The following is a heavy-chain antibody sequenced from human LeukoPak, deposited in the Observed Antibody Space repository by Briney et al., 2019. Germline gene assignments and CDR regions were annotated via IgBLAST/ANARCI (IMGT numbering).Heavy chain of an antibody. V-gene: IGHV3-7*01. J-gene: IGHJ4*02. CDR2: IKEDGNRI. CDR1: GFTFSSYS. Sequence: GGSLRLSCAASGFTFSSYSMNWVRQAPGEGLEWVANIKEDGNRIYYVDSVKGRFTISRENAKNSLYLQMSSLRAEDTAVYYCARGGWYYFEYWGQGVLVTVPS. CDR3: ARGGWYYFEY.